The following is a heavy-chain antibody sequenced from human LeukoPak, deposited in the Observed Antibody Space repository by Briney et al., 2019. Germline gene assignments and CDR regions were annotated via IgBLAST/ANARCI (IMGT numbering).Heavy chain of an antibody. J-gene: IGHJ4*02. CDR1: GFTFSSYA. CDR2: IKQDGSEK. V-gene: IGHV3-7*01. Sequence: GGSLRLSCAASGFTFSSYAMSWVRQAPGKGLEWVAIIKQDGSEKFHVDSVKGRFTISRDNAKTSLFLQMNSLRVEDTSVYYCVRSNGWTPDYRGQGTLVTVSS. CDR3: VRSNGWTPDY. D-gene: IGHD2-15*01.